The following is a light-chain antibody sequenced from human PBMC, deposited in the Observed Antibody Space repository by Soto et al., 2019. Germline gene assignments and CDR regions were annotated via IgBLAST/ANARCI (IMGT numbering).Light chain of an antibody. V-gene: IGKV3-15*01. J-gene: IGKJ1*01. CDR2: GAS. CDR3: QQYNNWSKT. Sequence: EIGMRHSPATLSWSPGEGAARSGRASQSVSSNLAWYQQKPGQAPRLLIYGASTRATGIPARFSGSGSGTEFTLTISSLQSEDFAVYYCQQYNNWSKTFGQGTKVDIK. CDR1: QSVSSN.